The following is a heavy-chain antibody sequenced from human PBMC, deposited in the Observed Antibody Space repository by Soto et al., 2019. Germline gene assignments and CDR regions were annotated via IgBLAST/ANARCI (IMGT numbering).Heavy chain of an antibody. CDR2: IYYSGST. CDR3: ARFITGTDFDY. Sequence: SETLSLTCAVYGGSFSGYYWSWIRQPPGKGLEWIGYIYYSGSTNYNPSLKSRVTISVDTSKNQFSLKLSSVTAADTAVYYCARFITGTDFDYWGQGTLVTVSS. V-gene: IGHV4-34*01. J-gene: IGHJ4*02. CDR1: GGSFSGYY. D-gene: IGHD1-20*01.